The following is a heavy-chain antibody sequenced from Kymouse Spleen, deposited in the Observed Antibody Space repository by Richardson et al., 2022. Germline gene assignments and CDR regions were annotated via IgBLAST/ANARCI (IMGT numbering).Heavy chain of an antibody. CDR1: GFTFSSYA. V-gene: IGHV3-23*04. D-gene: IGHD2-2*02. J-gene: IGHJ6*02. CDR3: AKDLGYCSSTSARDYYYYGMDV. Sequence: EVQLVESGGGLVQPGGSLRLSCAASGFTFSSYAMSWVRQAPGKGLEWVSAISGSGGSTYYADSVKGRFTISRDNSKNTLYLQMNSLRAEDTAVYYCAKDLGYCSSTSARDYYYYGMDVWGQGTTVTVSS. CDR2: ISGSGGST.